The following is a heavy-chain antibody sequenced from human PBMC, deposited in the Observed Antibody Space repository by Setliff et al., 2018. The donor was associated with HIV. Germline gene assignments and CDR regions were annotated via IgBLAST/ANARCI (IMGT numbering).Heavy chain of an antibody. CDR3: ARSSLHCGGGSCYLTWFDP. Sequence: SETLSLTCSVHSGSFSGYLWTWIRQPPGKGLEWIGEINQSGVTHYNPSLKSRVTVSGDTSKNQFSLKLNSVTAADTAVYYCARSSLHCGGGSCYLTWFDPWGQGTLVTVSS. D-gene: IGHD2-15*01. V-gene: IGHV4-34*01. J-gene: IGHJ5*02. CDR2: INQSGVT. CDR1: SGSFSGYL.